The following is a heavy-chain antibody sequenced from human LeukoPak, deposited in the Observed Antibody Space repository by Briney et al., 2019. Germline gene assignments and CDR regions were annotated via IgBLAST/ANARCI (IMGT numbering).Heavy chain of an antibody. CDR2: IYPGDSDA. V-gene: IGHV5-51*01. D-gene: IGHD3-22*01. CDR1: GYSFTSYW. CDR3: AGGPDSSGYCYCFDY. J-gene: IGHJ4*02. Sequence: GESLKISCRGSGYSFTSYWVGWVRQMPGKGLEWMGIIYPGDSDARYSPSFQGQVTISADKSISTAYLQWSSLKASDTAMYYCAGGPDSSGYCYCFDYWGQGTLVTVSS.